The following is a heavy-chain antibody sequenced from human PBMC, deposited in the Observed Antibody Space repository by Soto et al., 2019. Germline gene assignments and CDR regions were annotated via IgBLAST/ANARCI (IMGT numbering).Heavy chain of an antibody. CDR3: AKDSDIVVVVAATYSDY. D-gene: IGHD2-15*01. CDR2: ISGSGGST. CDR1: GFTFSSYA. Sequence: EVQLLESGGGLVQPGGSLRLSCAASGFTFSSYAMSWVRQAPGMGLEWVSAISGSGGSTYYTDSVKGRFTISRDNSKNTLYLQMNSLRAEDTAVYYCAKDSDIVVVVAATYSDYWGQGTLVTVSS. V-gene: IGHV3-23*01. J-gene: IGHJ4*02.